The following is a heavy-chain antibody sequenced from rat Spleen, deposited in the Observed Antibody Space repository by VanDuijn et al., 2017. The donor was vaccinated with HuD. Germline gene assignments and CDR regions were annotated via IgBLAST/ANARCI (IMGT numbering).Heavy chain of an antibody. CDR2: ITYSGGI. CDR3: VRSGTGWELRYFDH. D-gene: IGHD5-1*01. Sequence: EVQLQESGPGLVKPSQSLSLTCSVTGYSITSNYWGWIRKFPGNEMEWMGFITYSGGISYNPSLKSRISITRNISRNQFFLQLNSVTTEDTATYYWVRSGTGWELRYFDHWGQGVMVTVSS. J-gene: IGHJ2*01. V-gene: IGHV3-1*01. CDR1: GYSITSNY.